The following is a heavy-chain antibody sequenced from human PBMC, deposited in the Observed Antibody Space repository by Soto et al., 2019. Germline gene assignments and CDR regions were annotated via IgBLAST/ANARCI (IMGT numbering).Heavy chain of an antibody. Sequence: GGSLRLSCAPSGFTFGRYAMTWVGQAPGKGLEWVSSISGTGGTTYHADSVKGRFIISRDNFKNTLYLQMNSLRADDTAVYYCAKILDGSGSDYWGQGALLTVSS. J-gene: IGHJ4*02. CDR3: AKILDGSGSDY. CDR1: GFTFGRYA. V-gene: IGHV3-23*01. CDR2: ISGTGGTT. D-gene: IGHD6-19*01.